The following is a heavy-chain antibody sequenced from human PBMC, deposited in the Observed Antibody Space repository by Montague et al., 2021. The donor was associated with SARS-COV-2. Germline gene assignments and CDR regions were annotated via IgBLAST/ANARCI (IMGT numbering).Heavy chain of an antibody. D-gene: IGHD3-22*01. CDR3: ASARTRCFLIVVVIVTFDF. J-gene: IGHJ3*01. CDR1: GGSISSGGYY. CDR2: IYYSGST. Sequence: TLSLTCTVSGGSISSGGYYWSWIRQRPGKGLEWIAYIYYSGSTYYNPSLKSRVSISVDTSKNQFSLKLSSVTAAATAVYYCASARTRCFLIVVVIVTFDFWGQGTMVTVSS. V-gene: IGHV4-31*03.